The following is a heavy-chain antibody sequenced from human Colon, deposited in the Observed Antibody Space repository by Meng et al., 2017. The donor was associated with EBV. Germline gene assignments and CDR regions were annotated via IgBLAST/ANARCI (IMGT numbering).Heavy chain of an antibody. Sequence: RVQSGSELKKPGASVKVSCKASGYTFINYAINWVRQAPGQGLEWMGWINTHTGNPTYGQGFTGRFVLSSDTSVSTANLQISSLKAEDTAVYYCARGGPYPDSSGFHWYFDLWGRGTLVTVSS. D-gene: IGHD3-22*01. J-gene: IGHJ2*01. V-gene: IGHV7-4-1*02. CDR1: GYTFINYA. CDR2: INTHTGNP. CDR3: ARGGPYPDSSGFHWYFDL.